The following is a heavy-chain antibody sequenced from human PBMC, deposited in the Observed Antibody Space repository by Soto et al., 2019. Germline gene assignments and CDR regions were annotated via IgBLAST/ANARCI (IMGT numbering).Heavy chain of an antibody. J-gene: IGHJ3*01. CDR2: ISSGSTYI. D-gene: IGHD1-26*01. Sequence: EVQVVESGGGLVKPGGSLRLSCAASGFSFNTYTMNWVRQAPGKGLEWVSSISSGSTYIYYADSVKGRFTISRDNAKNSLFLQMNSLRAEDTAVYYCARWSGSYFEAFDVWGQGTMVTVSS. CDR3: ARWSGSYFEAFDV. CDR1: GFSFNTYT. V-gene: IGHV3-21*01.